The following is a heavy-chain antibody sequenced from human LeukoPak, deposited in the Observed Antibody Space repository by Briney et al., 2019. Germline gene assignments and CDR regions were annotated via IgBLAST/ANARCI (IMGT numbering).Heavy chain of an antibody. J-gene: IGHJ4*02. CDR1: GFTFDQYG. Sequence: GGSLRLSCAASGFTFDQYGMQWVRQAPGKGLEWGAFIRYDESRKYYADSVKGRFTISRDNSKNTVDLQMNSLRAEDSALYYCAKGYSGSYWAVDSWGQGTLVTVSS. V-gene: IGHV3-30*02. CDR2: IRYDESRK. CDR3: AKGYSGSYWAVDS. D-gene: IGHD1-26*01.